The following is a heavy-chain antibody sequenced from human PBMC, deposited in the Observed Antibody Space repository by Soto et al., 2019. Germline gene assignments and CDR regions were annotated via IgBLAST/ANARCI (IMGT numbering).Heavy chain of an antibody. CDR2: IWYDGSNK. V-gene: IGHV3-33*01. CDR3: ARVDPQYGSGSYFY. D-gene: IGHD3-10*01. Sequence: QVQLVESGGGVVQPGRSLRLSCAASGFTFSSYGMHWVRQAPGKGLEWVAVIWYDGSNKYYADSVKGRFTISRDNSKNSLYLQMNSLRAEDTAVYYCARVDPQYGSGSYFYWGQGTLVTVSS. J-gene: IGHJ4*02. CDR1: GFTFSSYG.